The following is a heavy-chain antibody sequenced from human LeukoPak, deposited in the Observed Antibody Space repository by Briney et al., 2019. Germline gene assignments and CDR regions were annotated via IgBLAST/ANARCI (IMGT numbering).Heavy chain of an antibody. CDR2: INPNSGGT. J-gene: IGHJ4*02. CDR1: GNTYTGFY. D-gene: IGHD1-26*01. V-gene: IGHV1-2*06. CDR3: AREGSYTFDY. Sequence: ASVKVSCKASGNTYTGFYMHWVRQAPGQGLEWMGRINPNSGGTNYAQKFQGRVTMTRDTSISTAYMELSRLRSDDTAVYYCAREGSYTFDYWGQGTLVTVSS.